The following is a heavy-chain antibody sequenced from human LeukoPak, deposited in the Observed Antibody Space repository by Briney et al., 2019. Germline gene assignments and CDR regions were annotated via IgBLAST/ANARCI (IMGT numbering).Heavy chain of an antibody. Sequence: ASVKVSCKASGYTFTSYGISWVRQAPGQGLEWMGWISAYNGNTNYAQKLQGRVTMTTDTSTSTAYMELRSLRSDDTAVYYCARGSEWLVSYWYFDLWGRGTLVTVSS. CDR2: ISAYNGNT. D-gene: IGHD6-19*01. CDR3: ARGSEWLVSYWYFDL. V-gene: IGHV1-18*01. J-gene: IGHJ2*01. CDR1: GYTFTSYG.